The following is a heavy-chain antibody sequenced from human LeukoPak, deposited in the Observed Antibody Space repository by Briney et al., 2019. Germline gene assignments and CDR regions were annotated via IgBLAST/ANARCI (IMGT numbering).Heavy chain of an antibody. CDR3: ARGRGNPYYVEAFDV. CDR1: GASFTSHY. J-gene: IGHJ3*01. D-gene: IGHD3-16*01. V-gene: IGHV4-59*11. Sequence: PSETLSLTCSVSGASFTSHYWGWIRQPPGKGPEWIGHLYYSGSTTYNPSLEGRVTMSVDTSRKQISLKLNSVAAADTAVYYCARGRGNPYYVEAFDVWGQGTVVTVSS. CDR2: LYYSGST.